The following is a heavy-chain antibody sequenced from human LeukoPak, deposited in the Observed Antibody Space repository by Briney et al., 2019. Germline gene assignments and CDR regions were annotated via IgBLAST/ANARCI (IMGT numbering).Heavy chain of an antibody. V-gene: IGHV3-30*02. CDR3: AKDFRDTSMFTDGYFDS. Sequence: GGSLRLSCEASEFTFSYYGMHWVRQAPGKGPEWVAFIRYDGSDKYDGSDKYYADSVKGRFTISRDNSKNTLYLQMNSLRAEDTAVYYCAKDFRDTSMFTDGYFDSWGQGTLVTVSS. CDR1: EFTFSYYG. J-gene: IGHJ4*02. D-gene: IGHD5-18*01. CDR2: IRYDGSDKYDGSDK.